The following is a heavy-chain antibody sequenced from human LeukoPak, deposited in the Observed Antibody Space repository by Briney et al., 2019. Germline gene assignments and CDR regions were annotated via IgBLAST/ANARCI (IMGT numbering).Heavy chain of an antibody. CDR1: GFTFSSYS. D-gene: IGHD3-22*01. V-gene: IGHV3-21*01. CDR2: ISSSSSYI. CDR3: ARENLYYYDSSGPQGGAYYYGMDV. J-gene: IGHJ6*02. Sequence: PGGSLRLSCAASGFTFSSYSMNWVRQAPGKGLEWVSSISSSSSYIYYADSVKGRFTISRDNAKNSLYLQMNSLRAEDTAVYYCARENLYYYDSSGPQGGAYYYGMDVWGQGTTVTVSS.